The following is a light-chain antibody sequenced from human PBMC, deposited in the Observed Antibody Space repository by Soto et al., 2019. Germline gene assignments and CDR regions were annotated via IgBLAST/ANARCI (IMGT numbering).Light chain of an antibody. V-gene: IGKV1-17*01. Sequence: DIQMTQSPSSLSASVGDRVTITCRASQGITTDLNWYQQKPGKAPKRLIYAASRLQSGVPSRFSGSGSGTDFTLTISSLQPDDFATYYCLQYNNYPYTFGHGTKLEIK. CDR1: QGITTD. J-gene: IGKJ2*01. CDR2: AAS. CDR3: LQYNNYPYT.